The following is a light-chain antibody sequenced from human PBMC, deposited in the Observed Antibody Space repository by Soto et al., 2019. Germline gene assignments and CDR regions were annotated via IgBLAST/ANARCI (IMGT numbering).Light chain of an antibody. CDR2: GAS. CDR1: QAVGSSL. J-gene: IGKJ1*01. Sequence: EIVLTQSPGTLSMSPGERATLSCRASQAVGSSLLAWYQQKPGQAPRLVIYGASSRATGIPDRFSGSGSGTDFTLTISRLETEDFAVSYWQRRGSSLWTFGKGTKVEIK. CDR3: QRRGSSLWT. V-gene: IGKV3-20*01.